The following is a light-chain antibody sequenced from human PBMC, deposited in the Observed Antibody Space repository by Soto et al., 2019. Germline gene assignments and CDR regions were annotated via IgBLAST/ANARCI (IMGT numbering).Light chain of an antibody. V-gene: IGKV4-1*01. J-gene: IGKJ5*01. CDR1: QSLLYRSNNRNY. CDR2: WAS. CDR3: QQYISTPIT. Sequence: DIVMTQSPDSLAVSLGETATINCKSSQSLLYRSNNRNYLVWYQHKPGQPPKLLIYWASTRELGVPDRFSGSGSGTDFTLTISRLQAEDVAVYYCQQYISTPITFGQGTRVEIK.